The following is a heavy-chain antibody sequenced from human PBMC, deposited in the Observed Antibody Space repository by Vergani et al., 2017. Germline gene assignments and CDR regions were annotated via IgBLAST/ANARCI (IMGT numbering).Heavy chain of an antibody. V-gene: IGHV1-69*12. Sequence: QVQLVQSGAAVKKPGSSVKVSCKASGGTFSSYSISWVRQAPGQGLEWMGGITPIFGTAKYAQKFQGRVTITADESTNTAYMELSSLRSEDTAVYYCARGGGAAAGRGYYYYYMDVWGK. CDR2: ITPIFGTA. CDR3: ARGGGAAAGRGYYYYYMDV. J-gene: IGHJ6*03. CDR1: GGTFSSYS. D-gene: IGHD6-13*01.